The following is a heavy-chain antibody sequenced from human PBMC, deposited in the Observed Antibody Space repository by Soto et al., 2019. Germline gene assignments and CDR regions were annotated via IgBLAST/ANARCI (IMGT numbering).Heavy chain of an antibody. CDR3: AHSDVTTASFDP. CDR1: GFALSTTGVG. V-gene: IGHV2-5*01. Sequence: SGPTLVNPPQTLTLTCTFSGFALSTTGVGVGWIRQPPGKALEWLAFISWNDDKRYSPSLKSRLTITKDTSKNQVVLTMINMDPVDTATYYCAHSDVTTASFDPWGQGTQVTVSS. D-gene: IGHD4-17*01. CDR2: ISWNDDK. J-gene: IGHJ5*02.